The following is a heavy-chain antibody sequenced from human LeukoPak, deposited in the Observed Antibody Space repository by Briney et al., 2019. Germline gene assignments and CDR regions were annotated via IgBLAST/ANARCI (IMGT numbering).Heavy chain of an antibody. CDR3: ARDGC. CDR1: GGPISDYY. Sequence: SETLSLTCSVSGGPISDYYWSWIRQSPAEGLEWIGYIYYSGGTGDTNYNPSLNIGVTISVDASKNQFSLKLNSVTAADTAVYYCARDGCWGQGTLVTVSS. V-gene: IGHV4-59*01. J-gene: IGHJ4*02. CDR2: IYYSGGTGDT. D-gene: IGHD2-2*03.